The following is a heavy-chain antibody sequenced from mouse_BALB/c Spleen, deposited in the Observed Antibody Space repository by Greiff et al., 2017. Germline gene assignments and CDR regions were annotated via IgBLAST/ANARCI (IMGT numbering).Heavy chain of an antibody. CDR2: ILPGSGST. J-gene: IGHJ4*01. D-gene: IGHD2-2*01. V-gene: IGHV1-9*01. Sequence: QVQLQQSGAELMKPGASVKISCKATGYTFSSYWIEWVKQRPGHGLEWIGEILPGSGSTNYNEKFKGKATFTADTSSNTAYMQLSSLTSEDSAVYYCARGLPGDYYAMDYWGQGTSVTVSS. CDR3: ARGLPGDYYAMDY. CDR1: GYTFSSYW.